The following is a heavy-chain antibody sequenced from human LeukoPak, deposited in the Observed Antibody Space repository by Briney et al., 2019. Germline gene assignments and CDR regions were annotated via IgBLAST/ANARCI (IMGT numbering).Heavy chain of an antibody. D-gene: IGHD3-16*01. Sequence: SETLSLTCAVSGGSISSGGYSWSWIRQPPGKGLEWIGYIYHSGSTYYDPSLKSRVTISVDRSKNQFSLKLSSVTAADTAVYYCARDPKWAFGGLNGGDFDYWGQGSLVTVSS. CDR2: IYHSGST. CDR3: ARDPKWAFGGLNGGDFDY. J-gene: IGHJ4*02. CDR1: GGSISSGGYS. V-gene: IGHV4-30-2*01.